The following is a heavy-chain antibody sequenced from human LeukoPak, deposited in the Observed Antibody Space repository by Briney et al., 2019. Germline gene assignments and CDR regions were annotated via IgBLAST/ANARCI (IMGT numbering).Heavy chain of an antibody. CDR2: INWSGVST. Sequence: PGGSLRLSCAASGFTFDDYVMSWVRQAPGKGLEWVSGINWSGVSTGYADSVKGRFTISRDNTKNSLFLQTNSLRAEDTAFYYCAKGKDTLNPYWYFDVWGRGTLVTVSS. D-gene: IGHD2-15*01. CDR1: GFTFDDYV. J-gene: IGHJ2*01. V-gene: IGHV3-20*04. CDR3: AKGKDTLNPYWYFDV.